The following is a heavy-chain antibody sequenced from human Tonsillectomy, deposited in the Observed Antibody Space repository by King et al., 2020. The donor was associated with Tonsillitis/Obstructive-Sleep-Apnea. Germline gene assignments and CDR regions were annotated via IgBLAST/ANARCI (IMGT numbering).Heavy chain of an antibody. CDR2: IWYDGSNK. V-gene: IGHV3-33*01. J-gene: IGHJ4*02. D-gene: IGHD3-16*02. CDR1: GFTFSSYG. CDR3: ARDDYVWGSYRLVNY. Sequence: VQLVESGGGVVQPGRSLRLSCAASGFTFSSYGMHWVRQAPGKGLEWVAVIWYDGSNKYYADSVKGRFTISRDNSKNTLYLQMNSLRAEDTAVYYCARDDYVWGSYRLVNYWGQGTLVTVSS.